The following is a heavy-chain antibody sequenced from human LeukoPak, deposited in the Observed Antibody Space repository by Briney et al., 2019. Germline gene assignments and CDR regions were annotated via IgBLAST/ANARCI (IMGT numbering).Heavy chain of an antibody. D-gene: IGHD5-24*01. Sequence: PGGSLRLSCAASGFTVSSNYMSWVRQAPGKGLEWVSVIYSGGSTYYADSVKGRFTISRDNSENTLYLQMNSLRAEDTAVYYCARSLEMATIFDWGQGTLVTVSS. CDR3: ARSLEMATIFD. CDR2: IYSGGST. V-gene: IGHV3-66*01. CDR1: GFTVSSNY. J-gene: IGHJ4*02.